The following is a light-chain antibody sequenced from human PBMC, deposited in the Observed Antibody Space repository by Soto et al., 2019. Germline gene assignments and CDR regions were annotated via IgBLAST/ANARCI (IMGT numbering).Light chain of an antibody. CDR2: DAS. V-gene: IGKV1-13*02. Sequence: AIQLTQSPSSLSASVGDRVTITCRASQGISSALAWYQQKPGKAPKLLIYDASRLESGDPSRFSGSGSGTDFTFIFSSLQPEDFATYYCQQFNSYPLTFGGGTKVEIK. CDR3: QQFNSYPLT. J-gene: IGKJ4*01. CDR1: QGISSA.